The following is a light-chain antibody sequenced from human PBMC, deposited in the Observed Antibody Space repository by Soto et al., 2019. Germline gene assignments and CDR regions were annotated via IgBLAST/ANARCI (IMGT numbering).Light chain of an antibody. CDR3: LQYGSSPPYT. CDR2: GAS. CDR1: QSVNTY. Sequence: EIVLTQSPATLSLSPRERATLSCRASQSVNTYLAWYQQKPGQAPRLLIYGASSRATDIPDRFSGSGSGTDFTLTISRLEHEDFAVYYCLQYGSSPPYTFGQGTKLEIK. J-gene: IGKJ2*01. V-gene: IGKV3-20*01.